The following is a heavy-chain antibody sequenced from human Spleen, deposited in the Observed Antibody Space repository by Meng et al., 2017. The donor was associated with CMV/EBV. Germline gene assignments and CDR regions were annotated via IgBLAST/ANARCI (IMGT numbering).Heavy chain of an antibody. CDR3: ARDRMVRGSSYYYYGMDV. J-gene: IGHJ6*02. D-gene: IGHD3-10*01. V-gene: IGHV5-51*01. Sequence: GESLKISCKGSGYSFTSYWIGWVRQMPGKGLEWMGIIYPGDSDTRYSPSFQGQVTISADKSISTAYLQWSSLKASDTAMYYCARDRMVRGSSYYYYGMDVWGQGTTVTVSS. CDR2: IYPGDSDT. CDR1: GYSFTSYW.